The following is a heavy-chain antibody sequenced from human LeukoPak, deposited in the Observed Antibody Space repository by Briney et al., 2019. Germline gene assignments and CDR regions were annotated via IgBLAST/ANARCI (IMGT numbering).Heavy chain of an antibody. Sequence: PGGSLRLSRAASGFTFSSYWMHWVRQAPGKGLVWVSRINTDGSSTSYADSVKGRFTISRDNAKNTLYLQMNSLRAEDTAVYYCARDILTGYAPFDYWGQGTLVTVSS. D-gene: IGHD3-9*01. J-gene: IGHJ4*02. CDR1: GFTFSSYW. CDR2: INTDGSST. V-gene: IGHV3-74*01. CDR3: ARDILTGYAPFDY.